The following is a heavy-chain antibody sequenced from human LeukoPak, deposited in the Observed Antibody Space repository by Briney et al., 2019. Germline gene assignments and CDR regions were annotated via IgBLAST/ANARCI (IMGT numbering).Heavy chain of an antibody. Sequence: GGSLRLSCAASGFTFSRYWMHWVRQVPGKGLVWVSRINNDGSSIAYADSVKGRFTISRDNAKNTLYLQMNSLRAEDTAVYYCARGGVSYDYVWGSYRHPPDAFDIWGQGTMVTVSS. V-gene: IGHV3-74*01. CDR3: ARGGVSYDYVWGSYRHPPDAFDI. CDR2: INNDGSSI. CDR1: GFTFSRYW. J-gene: IGHJ3*02. D-gene: IGHD3-16*02.